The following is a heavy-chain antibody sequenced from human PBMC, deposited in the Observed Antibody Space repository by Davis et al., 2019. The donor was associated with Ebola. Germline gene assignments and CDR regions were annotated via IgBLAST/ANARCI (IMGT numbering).Heavy chain of an antibody. J-gene: IGHJ4*02. CDR2: IYYSGST. D-gene: IGHD5-18*01. CDR3: ASGYSYGYYLNY. Sequence: MPSETLSLTCTVPGGSTSSGGYYWSWIRQHPGKGLEWIGYIYYSGSTYYNPSLKSRVTISVDTSKNQFSLKLSSVTAADTAVYYCASGYSYGYYLNYWGQGTLVTVSS. CDR1: GGSTSSGGYY. V-gene: IGHV4-31*03.